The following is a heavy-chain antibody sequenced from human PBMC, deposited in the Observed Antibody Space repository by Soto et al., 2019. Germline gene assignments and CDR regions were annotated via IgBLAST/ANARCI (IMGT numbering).Heavy chain of an antibody. CDR3: ARDTLYYYGSGSGPYGMDV. J-gene: IGHJ6*02. Sequence: SETLSLTCTVSGGSMSSGGYYWSWIRQHPGKGLEWIGYIYYSGSTYYNPSLKSRVTISVDTSKNQFSLKLSSVTAADTAVYYCARDTLYYYGSGSGPYGMDVWGQGTTVTVSS. CDR1: GGSMSSGGYY. CDR2: IYYSGST. V-gene: IGHV4-31*03. D-gene: IGHD3-10*01.